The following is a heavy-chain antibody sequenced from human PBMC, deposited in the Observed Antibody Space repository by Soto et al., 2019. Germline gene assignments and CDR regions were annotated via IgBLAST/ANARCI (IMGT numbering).Heavy chain of an antibody. J-gene: IGHJ4*02. V-gene: IGHV3-23*01. Sequence: EVQLLESGGTLVQLGGSLRLSCAASGFTFSNYAMSWVRQAPGKGLEWVSAISSSGRQTYYADSVRGRFTILRDNSKNALYLQMSSLRAGDTAVYYCWGAGPRGWGQGTLVTVSS. CDR2: ISSSGRQT. D-gene: IGHD3-10*01. CDR3: WGAGPRG. CDR1: GFTFSNYA.